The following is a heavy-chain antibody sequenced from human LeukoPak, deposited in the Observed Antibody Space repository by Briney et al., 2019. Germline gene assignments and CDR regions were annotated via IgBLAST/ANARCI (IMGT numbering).Heavy chain of an antibody. Sequence: GGSLRLSWAAAGFSFSTHGMHWVSQALGKGLEWATFIGHDGVDKYYVDSVKGRFTIARDNSKNTVYLQMNSLRPEDTAVYYCASIGEGDYYDSSGYGRPFDYWGQGTLVTVSS. CDR3: ASIGEGDYYDSSGYGRPFDY. CDR1: GFSFSTHG. J-gene: IGHJ4*02. CDR2: IGHDGVDK. V-gene: IGHV3-30*02. D-gene: IGHD3-22*01.